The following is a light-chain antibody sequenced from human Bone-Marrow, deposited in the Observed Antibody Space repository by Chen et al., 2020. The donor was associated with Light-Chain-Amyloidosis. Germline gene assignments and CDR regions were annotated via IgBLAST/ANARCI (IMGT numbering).Light chain of an antibody. J-gene: IGKJ4*02. Sequence: EIVLTQSPGTMSLSPGEGANLSCRASQTISSNYLTWYQQQFGQAPRLLIYGSSSMATGIPDRFTGSGSWTDFTLTINRREPEDFAMYDCQQYGTSPLTFGGGTKVEIK. CDR2: GSS. V-gene: IGKV3-20*01. CDR1: QTISSNY. CDR3: QQYGTSPLT.